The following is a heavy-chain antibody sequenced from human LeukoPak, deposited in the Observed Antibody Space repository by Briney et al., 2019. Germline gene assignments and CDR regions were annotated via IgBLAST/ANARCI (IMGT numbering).Heavy chain of an antibody. V-gene: IGHV4-59*12. CDR3: ASSHYSSSGAFDI. CDR1: GGSISSYY. J-gene: IGHJ3*02. D-gene: IGHD6-19*01. CDR2: IYYSGST. Sequence: PSETLSLTCTVSGGSISSYYWSWIRQPPGKGLEWIGYIYYSGSTNYNPSLKSRVTVSVDTSKNQFSLKLSSVTAADTAVYYCASSHYSSSGAFDIWGQGTMVTVSS.